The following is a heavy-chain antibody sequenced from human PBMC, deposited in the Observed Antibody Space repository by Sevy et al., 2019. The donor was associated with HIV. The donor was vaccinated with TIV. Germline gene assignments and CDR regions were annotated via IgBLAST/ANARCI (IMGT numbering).Heavy chain of an antibody. Sequence: KQSQTLSLTCAISGDSVSSYRASWNWIRQSPSRGLEWLGRTYYRSKWFNDYATSVKNRITINADTSKNQFSLQLNSVTPEDTAVYYCAERTNDVYYYGMDVWAQGTTVTVSS. CDR3: AERTNDVYYYGMDV. J-gene: IGHJ6*02. CDR1: GDSVSSYRAS. CDR2: TYYRSKWFN. V-gene: IGHV6-1*01.